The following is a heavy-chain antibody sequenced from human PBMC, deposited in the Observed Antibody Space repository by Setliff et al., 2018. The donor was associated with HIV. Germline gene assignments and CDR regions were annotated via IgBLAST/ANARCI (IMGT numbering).Heavy chain of an antibody. CDR2: ISSTR. J-gene: IGHJ4*02. Sequence: GGSLRLSCAASGDSFRNFGLNWVRQAPGKGLEWIAYISSTRYADSVKGRFTISRDNAKNMLYLQMNSLSADDTAVYYCVRGSGYYYFDNWGQGALVTVSS. CDR1: GDSFRNFG. CDR3: VRGSGYYYFDN. D-gene: IGHD3-22*01. V-gene: IGHV3-48*01.